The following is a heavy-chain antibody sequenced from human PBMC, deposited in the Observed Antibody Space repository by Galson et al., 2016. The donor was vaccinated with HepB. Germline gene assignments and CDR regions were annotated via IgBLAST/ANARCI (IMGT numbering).Heavy chain of an antibody. CDR2: ISRSSTTR. CDR3: ARELAAEYYYYGMDV. D-gene: IGHD6-13*01. J-gene: IGHJ6*02. CDR1: GFIFSSYS. Sequence: SLRLSCAASGFIFSSYSMRWVRQAPGKGLECVSFISRSSTTRLYADSVTGRFTISRDNAKSSPYLQMNSLRDEDTGVYYCARELAAEYYYYGMDVWGQGTTVTVSS. V-gene: IGHV3-48*02.